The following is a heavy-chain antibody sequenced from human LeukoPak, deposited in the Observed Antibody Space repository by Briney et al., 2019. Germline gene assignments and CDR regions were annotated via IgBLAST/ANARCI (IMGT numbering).Heavy chain of an antibody. J-gene: IGHJ4*02. V-gene: IGHV3-30*18. CDR2: ISYDGSNK. Sequence: PGGSLRLSCAASGFTVSSNYMSWVRQAPGKGLEWVAVISYDGSNKYYADSVKGRFTISRDNSKNTLYLQMNSLRAEDTAVYYCAKEGKAPSHRYYKEMATIIKGQAQDYWGQGTLVTVSS. CDR1: GFTVSSNY. CDR3: AKEGKAPSHRYYKEMATIIKGQAQDY. D-gene: IGHD5-24*01.